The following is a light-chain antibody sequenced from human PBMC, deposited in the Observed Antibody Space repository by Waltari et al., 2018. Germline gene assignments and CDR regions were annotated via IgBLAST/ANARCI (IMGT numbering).Light chain of an antibody. CDR2: EVN. CDR3: CSYAGNCTVV. CDR1: SSDFGSYYL. Sequence: QSALTQPASVSGSPGQSITISCTGTSSDFGSYYLVSWYQQHPGKAPKLMIYEVNKRPSGVSHRFSGSRSGNTASLTISGLQAEDEADYHCCSYAGNCTVVFGGGTKLTVL. V-gene: IGLV2-23*02. J-gene: IGLJ2*01.